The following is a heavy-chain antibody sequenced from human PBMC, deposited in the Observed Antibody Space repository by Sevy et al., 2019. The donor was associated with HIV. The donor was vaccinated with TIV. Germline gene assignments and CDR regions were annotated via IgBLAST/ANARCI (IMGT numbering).Heavy chain of an antibody. CDR2: ISSRSSTI. CDR1: GFTFSSYS. D-gene: IGHD2-21*02. J-gene: IGHJ4*02. Sequence: GGYLRLSCAASGFTFSSYSMSWVRQAPGKGLEWVSYISSRSSTIYYADSVKGRFTISRDNAKNSLYLQMNSLRDEDTAVYYCARRMRGDSAVNFDNWGQGTLVTVSS. CDR3: ARRMRGDSAVNFDN. V-gene: IGHV3-48*02.